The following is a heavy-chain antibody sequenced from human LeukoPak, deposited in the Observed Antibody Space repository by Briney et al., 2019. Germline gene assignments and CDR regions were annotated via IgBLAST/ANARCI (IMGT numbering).Heavy chain of an antibody. Sequence: GGSLRLSCAASGFTFSSYSMNWVRQAPGKGLEWVSYISSSSSTIYYADSVKGRFTISRDNAKNSLYLQMNSLRAEDTAVYYCARDLRYNWIQANYYYYYYMDVWGKGTTVTVSS. D-gene: IGHD1-20*01. V-gene: IGHV3-48*04. CDR2: ISSSSSTI. J-gene: IGHJ6*03. CDR3: ARDLRYNWIQANYYYYYYMDV. CDR1: GFTFSSYS.